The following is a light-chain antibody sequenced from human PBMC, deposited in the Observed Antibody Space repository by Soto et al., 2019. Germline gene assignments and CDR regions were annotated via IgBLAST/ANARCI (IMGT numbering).Light chain of an antibody. V-gene: IGKV1-39*01. Sequence: DIQMTQSPSSLSASIGDRVTITCRASQSIRSYLNWYQQKPGKAPKLLVYAASSLQSGVPSRFSAFGSGTDFTLAISSLQPEDFATYSCQQSFSNALSFGGGTKVEIK. J-gene: IGKJ4*01. CDR2: AAS. CDR1: QSIRSY. CDR3: QQSFSNALS.